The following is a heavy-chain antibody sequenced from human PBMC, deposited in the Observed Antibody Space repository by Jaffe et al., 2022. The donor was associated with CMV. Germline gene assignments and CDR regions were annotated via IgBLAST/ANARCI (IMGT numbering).Heavy chain of an antibody. CDR2: IKQDGSEK. J-gene: IGHJ6*03. D-gene: IGHD5-18*01. CDR1: GFTFSSYW. CDR3: ARVNSYGQHPESYYYYYMDV. Sequence: EVQLVESGGGLVQPGGSLRLSCAASGFTFSSYWMSWVRQAPGKGLEWVANIKQDGSEKYYVDSVKGRFTISRDNAKNSLYLQMNSLRAEDTAVYYCARVNSYGQHPESYYYYYMDVWGKGTTVTVSS. V-gene: IGHV3-7*03.